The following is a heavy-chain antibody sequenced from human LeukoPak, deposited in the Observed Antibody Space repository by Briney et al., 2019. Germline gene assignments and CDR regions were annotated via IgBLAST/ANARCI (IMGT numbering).Heavy chain of an antibody. CDR1: GFTVSSNY. CDR3: ARGSFHYGSGSYYNLIDY. CDR2: IYSGGST. V-gene: IGHV3-53*01. J-gene: IGHJ4*02. Sequence: GGSLRLSCAASGFTVSSNYMSWVRQAPGKGLEWVSVIYSGGSTYYADSVKGRFTISRDNSKNTLYLQMNSLRAEDTAVYYCARGSFHYGSGSYYNLIDYWGQGTLVTVSS. D-gene: IGHD3-10*01.